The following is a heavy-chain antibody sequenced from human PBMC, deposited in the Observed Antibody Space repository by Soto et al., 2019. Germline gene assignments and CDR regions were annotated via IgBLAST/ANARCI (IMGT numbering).Heavy chain of an antibody. CDR1: GFTFSDYY. D-gene: IGHD1-26*01. J-gene: IGHJ4*02. CDR2: INGGGDVI. V-gene: IGHV3-11*01. Sequence: PGGSLRLSCVASGFTFSDYYMTWIRQAPGKGPEWISYINGGGDVIAYADSVKGRFTISRDSARRSVYLQMNSLTVDDTAVYYCSRDPRLVDYWGQGTLVTVSS. CDR3: SRDPRLVDY.